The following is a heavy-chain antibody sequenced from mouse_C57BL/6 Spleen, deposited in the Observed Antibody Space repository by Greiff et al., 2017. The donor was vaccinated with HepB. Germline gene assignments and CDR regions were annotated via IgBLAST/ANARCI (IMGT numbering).Heavy chain of an antibody. V-gene: IGHV1-55*01. CDR3: ARKDYYGTLPYAMDY. Sequence: QVQLKQPGAELVKPGASVKMSCKASGYTFTSYWITWVKQRPGQGLEWIGDIYPGSGSTNYNEKFKSKATLTVDTSSSTAYMQLSSLTSEDSAVYYCARKDYYGTLPYAMDYWGQGTSVTVSS. CDR1: GYTFTSYW. D-gene: IGHD1-1*01. J-gene: IGHJ4*01. CDR2: IYPGSGST.